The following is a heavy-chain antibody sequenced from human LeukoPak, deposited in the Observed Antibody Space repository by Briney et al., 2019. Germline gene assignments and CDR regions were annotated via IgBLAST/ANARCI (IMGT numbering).Heavy chain of an antibody. J-gene: IGHJ6*03. CDR1: GGSISSYY. D-gene: IGHD5-12*01. V-gene: IGHV4-59*01. CDR2: IYYSGST. CDR3: ARGIRYSGYDYYYYYMDV. Sequence: SETLSLTCTVSGGSISSYYWIWIRQPPGKGLEGIGYIYYSGSTNYNPSLKSRVNISVDTSKNQFSLKLSSVTAADTAVYYCARGIRYSGYDYYYYYMDVWGKGTTVTVSS.